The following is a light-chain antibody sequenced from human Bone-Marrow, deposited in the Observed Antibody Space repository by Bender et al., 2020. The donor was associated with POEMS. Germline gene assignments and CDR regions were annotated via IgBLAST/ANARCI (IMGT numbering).Light chain of an antibody. V-gene: IGLV2-18*02. CDR3: QSYDSSLNIYV. CDR2: EVS. Sequence: SALTKPPSVSGSPGQSVTISCTRTSSDVGIYNRVSWYQQPPGSAPKLIIYEVSYRPSGVPDRFSGSKSGTSASLAITGLQAEDEADYYCQSYDSSLNIYVFGSGTTVTVL. J-gene: IGLJ1*01. CDR1: SSDVGIYNR.